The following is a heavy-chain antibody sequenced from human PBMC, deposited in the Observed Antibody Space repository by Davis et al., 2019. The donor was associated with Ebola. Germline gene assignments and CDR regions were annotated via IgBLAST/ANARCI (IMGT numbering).Heavy chain of an antibody. CDR3: ARENWAYDY. CDR1: GFPFSTYA. J-gene: IGHJ4*02. CDR2: IKEDGSDK. Sequence: GESLKISCAASGFPFSTYAMSWLRQAPGKGLEWVANIKEDGSDKNYMDSVKGRFTISRDNAKNLLYLQMDSLRVDDTAVYYCARENWAYDYWGQGTRVTVSS. D-gene: IGHD3-16*01. V-gene: IGHV3-7*03.